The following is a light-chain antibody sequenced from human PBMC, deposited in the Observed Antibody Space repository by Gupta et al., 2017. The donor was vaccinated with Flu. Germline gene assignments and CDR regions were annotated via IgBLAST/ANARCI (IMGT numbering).Light chain of an antibody. CDR2: DSS. J-gene: IGKJ1*01. V-gene: IGKV1-33*01. CDR1: QDIRNY. Sequence: SPSSLSASVGDRVTITCQASQDIRNYLNWYQQKPGQAPKLLIYDSSNLEKGVPSRFSGRGSGTYFTFTISSLQAEDFATYYCQQYDNLPTFGQGTKVEIK. CDR3: QQYDNLPT.